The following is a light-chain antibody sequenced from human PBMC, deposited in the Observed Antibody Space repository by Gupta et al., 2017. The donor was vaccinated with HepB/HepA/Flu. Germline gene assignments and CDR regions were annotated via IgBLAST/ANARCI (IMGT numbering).Light chain of an antibody. V-gene: IGKV3-15*01. J-gene: IGKJ1*01. Sequence: EIVMTQSPATLSVPPGERATLSGRASQSVGSYLAWYQQKPGQAPRLLIYGASTRATGIPARFSGSGSGTDFTLTISSLQSEDFAVYYCQQYKNWPRTFGQGTKVEIK. CDR3: QQYKNWPRT. CDR1: QSVGSY. CDR2: GAS.